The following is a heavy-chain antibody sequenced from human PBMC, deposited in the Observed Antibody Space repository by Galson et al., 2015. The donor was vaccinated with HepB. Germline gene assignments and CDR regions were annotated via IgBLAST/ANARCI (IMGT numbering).Heavy chain of an antibody. J-gene: IGHJ6*02. D-gene: IGHD1-26*01. CDR1: GYTFTTYA. Sequence: SVKVSCKASGYTFTTYAMNWVRQAPGQGLELMGWINTNTGNPTYAQGFTGQFVISLDTSVSTAYLQISSLKDEDTAVYYCAREGSGSYRYGMDVWGQGTTVTVSS. CDR3: AREGSGSYRYGMDV. V-gene: IGHV7-4-1*02. CDR2: INTNTGNP.